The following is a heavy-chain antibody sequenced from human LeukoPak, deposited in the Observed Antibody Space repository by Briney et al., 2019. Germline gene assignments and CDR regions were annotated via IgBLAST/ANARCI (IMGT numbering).Heavy chain of an antibody. Sequence: ASVKVSCKGSGYTLSNHAFSWVRQAPGQGLEWMGWISADNGNTNHAQKFQGRVSLTTDTSTSTAYMELRSLRSDDTAVYYCARDKVVGPTIFDYWGQGTLVTVSS. CDR3: ARDKVVGPTIFDY. CDR2: ISADNGNT. D-gene: IGHD1-26*01. J-gene: IGHJ4*02. CDR1: GYTLSNHA. V-gene: IGHV1-18*04.